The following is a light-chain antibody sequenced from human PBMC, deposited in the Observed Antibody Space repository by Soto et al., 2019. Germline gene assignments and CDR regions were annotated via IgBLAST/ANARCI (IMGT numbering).Light chain of an antibody. V-gene: IGLV2-14*01. Sequence: QSALTQPASVSGSPGQSITISCTGTSSDVGGYNYVSWYQQHPGKAPKLMIYDVSNRPSGVSNRFSGSQSGNTASLTISGLQAEDEADYYCSSYISSSTLNYVFGTGTKSPS. J-gene: IGLJ1*01. CDR2: DVS. CDR1: SSDVGGYNY. CDR3: SSYISSSTLNYV.